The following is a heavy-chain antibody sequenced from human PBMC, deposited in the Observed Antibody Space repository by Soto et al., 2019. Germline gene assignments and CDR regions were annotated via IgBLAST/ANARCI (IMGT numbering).Heavy chain of an antibody. J-gene: IGHJ4*02. CDR2: IYPGDSDT. V-gene: IGHV5-51*01. CDR1: GYSFTSYW. CDR3: ARPSVGATTPYYFDY. D-gene: IGHD1-26*01. Sequence: GESLKISCKGSGYSFTSYWIGWVRQMPGKGLEWMGIIYPGDSDTRYSPSFQGQVTISADKSISPAYLQGSSLKAADNAMYYCARPSVGATTPYYFDYWGQGTLVTVSS.